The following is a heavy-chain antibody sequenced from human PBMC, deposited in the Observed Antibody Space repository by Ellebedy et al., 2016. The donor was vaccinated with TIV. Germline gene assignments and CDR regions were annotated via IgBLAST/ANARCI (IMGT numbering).Heavy chain of an antibody. CDR3: GRITTLPGLSSNSCYWWGMDV. Sequence: SGPTLVKPTQTLTLTCTFSGFSLSTSGMCVSWIRQPPGKALEWLARIDWDDDKYYSTSLKTRLTISKDTSKNQVVLTMTNMEPVDKAKYYCGRITTLPGLSSNSCYWWGMDVWGQGTTVTVSS. J-gene: IGHJ6*02. CDR2: IDWDDDK. V-gene: IGHV2-70*11. CDR1: GFSLSTSGMC. D-gene: IGHD2-2*01.